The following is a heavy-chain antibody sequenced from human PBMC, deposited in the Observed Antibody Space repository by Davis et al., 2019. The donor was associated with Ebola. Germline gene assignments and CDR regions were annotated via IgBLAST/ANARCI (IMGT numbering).Heavy chain of an antibody. CDR2: IDPSDSYT. Sequence: GGSLRLSCKGSGYSFTSYWISWVRQMPGKGLEWMGRIDPSDSYTNYSPSFQGHVTISADKSISTAYLQWSSLKASDTAMYYCARRGYSYGLHSYYYGMDVWGQGTTVTVSS. V-gene: IGHV5-10-1*01. J-gene: IGHJ6*02. D-gene: IGHD5-18*01. CDR3: ARRGYSYGLHSYYYGMDV. CDR1: GYSFTSYW.